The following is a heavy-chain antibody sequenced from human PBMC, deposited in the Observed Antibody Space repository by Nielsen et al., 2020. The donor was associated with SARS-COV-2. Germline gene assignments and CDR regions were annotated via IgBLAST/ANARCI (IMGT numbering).Heavy chain of an antibody. CDR2: IKSKTDGGTT. Sequence: GGSLRLSCAASGFTFSNAWMSWVRQAPGKGLEWVGRIKSKTDGGTTDYAAPVKGRFTISRDDSKNTLYLQMNSLKTEDTAVYYCTTDRGYCSGGSCLWWFDPWGQGTLVTVSS. V-gene: IGHV3-15*01. D-gene: IGHD2-15*01. CDR3: TTDRGYCSGGSCLWWFDP. CDR1: GFTFSNAW. J-gene: IGHJ5*02.